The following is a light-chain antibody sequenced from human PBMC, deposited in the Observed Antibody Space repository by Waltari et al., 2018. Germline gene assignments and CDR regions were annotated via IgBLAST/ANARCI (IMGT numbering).Light chain of an antibody. CDR3: SSFTGTIWV. Sequence: QSALTQPASVSGAPGQSITISCTGSSSDIDFGDSVSWYQHLPGKAPKLMIYGVTNRPSGISNRFSGSKSDNTASLTISGLQADDEADYYCSSFTGTIWVFGGGTKLTVL. V-gene: IGLV2-14*01. J-gene: IGLJ3*02. CDR2: GVT. CDR1: SSDIDFGDS.